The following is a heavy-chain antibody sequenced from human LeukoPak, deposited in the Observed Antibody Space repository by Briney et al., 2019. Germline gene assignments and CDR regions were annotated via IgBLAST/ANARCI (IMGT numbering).Heavy chain of an antibody. J-gene: IGHJ6*03. CDR3: ARDLVVPAAGFNYYYYYMDV. CDR1: GGSISSGSYY. CDR2: IYTSGST. D-gene: IGHD2-2*01. V-gene: IGHV4-61*02. Sequence: PSETLSLTCTVSGGSISSGSYYWSWIRQPAGKGLEWIGRIYTSGSTNYNPSLKSRVTISVDTSKNQFSLKLSSVTAADTAVYYCARDLVVPAAGFNYYYYYMDVWGKGTTVTVSS.